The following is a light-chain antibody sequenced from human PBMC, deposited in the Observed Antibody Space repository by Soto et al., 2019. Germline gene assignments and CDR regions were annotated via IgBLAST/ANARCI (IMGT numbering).Light chain of an antibody. CDR1: SSDVGGYDY. J-gene: IGLJ1*01. Sequence: QSVLTQPASVSGSPGQSITISCTGTSSDVGGYDYVSWYQEHPGKAPKLVIFEVSNRPSGISTRFSGSKSGNTASLTISELQADDEADYYCSSYTTSSTSVFGTGTKLTVL. CDR3: SSYTTSSTSV. V-gene: IGLV2-14*01. CDR2: EVS.